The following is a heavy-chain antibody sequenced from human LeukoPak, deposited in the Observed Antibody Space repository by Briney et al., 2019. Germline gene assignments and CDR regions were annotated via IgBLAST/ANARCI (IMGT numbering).Heavy chain of an antibody. CDR3: ARDPYIVLMVYAIRYFDY. Sequence: SSETLSLTCAVYGGSFSGYYWSWIRQPPGKGLEWIGGINHSGSTNYNPSLKSRVTISVDTSKNQFSLKLSSVTAADTAVYYCARDPYIVLMVYAIRYFDYWGQGTLVTVSS. J-gene: IGHJ4*02. CDR2: INHSGST. CDR1: GGSFSGYY. D-gene: IGHD2-8*01. V-gene: IGHV4-34*01.